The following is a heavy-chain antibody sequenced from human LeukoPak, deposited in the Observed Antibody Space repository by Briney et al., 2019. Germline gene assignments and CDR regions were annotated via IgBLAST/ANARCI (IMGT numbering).Heavy chain of an antibody. Sequence: PSETLSLTCTVSGGSTSANYWIWMRQPAGKGLEYIGRIYSSGSTNYNPSLKSRVTMSVDTSKNQFSLKLSSVTAADTAVYYCARVQDWFDPWGQGTLVTVSS. J-gene: IGHJ5*02. CDR2: IYSSGST. CDR3: ARVQDWFDP. V-gene: IGHV4-4*07. CDR1: GGSTSANY.